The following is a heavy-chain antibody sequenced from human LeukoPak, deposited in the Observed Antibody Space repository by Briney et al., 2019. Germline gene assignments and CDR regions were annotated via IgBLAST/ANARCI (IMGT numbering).Heavy chain of an antibody. CDR3: ARSSDLWSGYPLVCWFDP. D-gene: IGHD3-3*01. J-gene: IGHJ5*02. Sequence: SVKVSCKASGGTFSSYAISWVRQAPGQGLEWMGGIIPIFGTANYAQKFQGRVTITADKSTSTAYMELSSLRSEDTAVYYCARSSDLWSGYPLVCWFDPWGQGTLVTVSS. CDR1: GGTFSSYA. CDR2: IIPIFGTA. V-gene: IGHV1-69*06.